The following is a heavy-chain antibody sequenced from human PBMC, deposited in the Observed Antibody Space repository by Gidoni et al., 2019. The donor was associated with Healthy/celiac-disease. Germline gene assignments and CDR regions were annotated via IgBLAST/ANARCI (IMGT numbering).Heavy chain of an antibody. CDR2: TYYRSSCYN. D-gene: IGHD6-19*01. CDR1: GDSVSSTSAA. J-gene: IGHJ6*02. CDR3: AREPTYSSGWSPAGSGGDYYYYGMDV. Sequence: QVQLQQSGPGLVQPSQTLSLTCAISGDSVSSTSAAWNWIRQAPSRGREWLGRTYYRSSCYNDYAVAWRGRITINPDTSRNHFSLLLDSVSPEDSALDYCAREPTYSSGWSPAGSGGDYYYYGMDVWGQGTTVTVSS. V-gene: IGHV6-1*01.